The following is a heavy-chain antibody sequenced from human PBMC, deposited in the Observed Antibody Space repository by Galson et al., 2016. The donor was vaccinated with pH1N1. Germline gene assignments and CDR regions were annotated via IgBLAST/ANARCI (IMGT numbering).Heavy chain of an antibody. Sequence: TLSLTCAVSGVSITNDDYSWSWIRQPPGDGLEWIGYIYDNGSAYYSPSLNRRVSISLDKSKNQFSLKLTSVTAADTAIYYCASRYTSFSDLADWFFDLWGRGTLVTVSS. D-gene: IGHD3-16*02. CDR2: IYDNGSA. CDR3: ASRYTSFSDLADWFFDL. CDR1: GVSITNDDYS. J-gene: IGHJ2*01. V-gene: IGHV4-30-2*01.